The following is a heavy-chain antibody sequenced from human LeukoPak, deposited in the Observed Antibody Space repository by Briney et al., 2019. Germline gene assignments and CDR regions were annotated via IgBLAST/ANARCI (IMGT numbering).Heavy chain of an antibody. CDR2: INHSGST. V-gene: IGHV4-34*01. J-gene: IGHJ5*02. CDR1: GGSFSGYY. CDR3: ARHKSRVRGPAFGFDP. Sequence: SETLSLTCAVYGGSFSGYYWSWIRQPPGKGLEWIGEINHSGSTNCNPSLKSRVTISVDTSKNQFSLKLSSVTAADTAVYYCARHKSRVRGPAFGFDPWGQGTLVTVSS. D-gene: IGHD3-10*01.